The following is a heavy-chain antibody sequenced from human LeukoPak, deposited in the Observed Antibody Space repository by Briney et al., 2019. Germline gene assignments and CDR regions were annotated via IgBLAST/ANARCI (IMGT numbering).Heavy chain of an antibody. CDR2: IYYDGST. CDR3: ARGGLAAVFDY. CDR1: GGSIRTYY. D-gene: IGHD3/OR15-3a*01. Sequence: SETLSLTCTVSGGSIRTYYWSWIRQPPGKGLEWIGYIYYDGSTNYNPSLKSRVTISVDTSKNQFSLRLTSGPAADPAVYYCARGGLAAVFDYWGQGTLVTVS. V-gene: IGHV4-59*01. J-gene: IGHJ4*02.